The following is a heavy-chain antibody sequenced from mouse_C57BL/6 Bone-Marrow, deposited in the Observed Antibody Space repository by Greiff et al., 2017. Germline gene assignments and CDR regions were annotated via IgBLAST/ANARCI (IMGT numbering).Heavy chain of an antibody. J-gene: IGHJ1*03. D-gene: IGHD1-1*01. CDR3: ARNGGSSPWYFDV. CDR2: INPNNGGT. Sequence: VQLQQSGPELVKPGASVKISCKASGYTFTDYYMNWVKQSHGKSLEWIGDINPNNGGTSYNQKFKGKATLTVDKSSSTAYMELRSLTSEDSAVYYCARNGGSSPWYFDVWGTGTTVTVSS. CDR1: GYTFTDYY. V-gene: IGHV1-26*01.